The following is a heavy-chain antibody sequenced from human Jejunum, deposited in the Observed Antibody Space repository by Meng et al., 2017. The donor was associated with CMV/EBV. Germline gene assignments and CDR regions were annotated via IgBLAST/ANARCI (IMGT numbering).Heavy chain of an antibody. CDR2: ISHGGIT. CDR3: GMERVN. V-gene: IGHV4-34*01. J-gene: IGHJ4*02. CDR1: GWSPSPYY. D-gene: IGHD1-1*01. Sequence: LKQCAEALLISSSTQSLTRGVYGWSPSPYYWTWIRQIPGKGLEWIGEISHGGITNYNPSLKSRVTLLIDTSKDQFSLKLSSVTAADTAVYYCGMERVNWGQGILVTVAS.